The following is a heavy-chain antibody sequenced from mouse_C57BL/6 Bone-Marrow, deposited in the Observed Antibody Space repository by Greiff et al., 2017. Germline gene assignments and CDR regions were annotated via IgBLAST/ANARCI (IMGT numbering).Heavy chain of an antibody. J-gene: IGHJ3*01. CDR2: ISYDGSN. CDR3: AKLGRFAY. D-gene: IGHD4-1*01. Sequence: EVKLEESGPGLVKPSQSLSLTCSVTGYSITSGYYWNWIRQFPGNKLEWMGYISYDGSNNYNPSLKNRISITRDPSKNQFFLKLNSVTTEDTATYYCAKLGRFAYWGQGTLVTVSA. CDR1: GYSITSGYY. V-gene: IGHV3-6*01.